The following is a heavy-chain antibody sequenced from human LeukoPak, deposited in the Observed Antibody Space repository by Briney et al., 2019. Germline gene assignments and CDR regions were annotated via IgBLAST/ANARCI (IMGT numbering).Heavy chain of an antibody. D-gene: IGHD6-19*01. V-gene: IGHV3-74*01. CDR2: INSDGSST. Sequence: QAGGSLRLSCAASGFTFSSYWMHWVRQAPGKGLVWVSRINSDGSSTSYADSVKGRFTISRDNAKNTLYLQMNDLRVEDTAVYYCVRPLTYSSGCLRHWGQGARVTVSS. CDR3: VRPLTYSSGCLRH. CDR1: GFTFSSYW. J-gene: IGHJ1*01.